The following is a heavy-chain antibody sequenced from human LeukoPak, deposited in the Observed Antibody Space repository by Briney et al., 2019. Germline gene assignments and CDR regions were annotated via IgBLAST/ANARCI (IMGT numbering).Heavy chain of an antibody. Sequence: SETLSLTCTVSGGSIRSYFWNWIRQPAGKGLEWVGRIYSTGSTNYNPSLRSRVTMSIDTSKNQFSLRLTSVTAADTAVYYCAREVTPFGFDYWGQGTLVTVSS. CDR1: GGSIRSYF. V-gene: IGHV4-4*07. CDR2: IYSTGST. D-gene: IGHD5-18*01. J-gene: IGHJ4*02. CDR3: AREVTPFGFDY.